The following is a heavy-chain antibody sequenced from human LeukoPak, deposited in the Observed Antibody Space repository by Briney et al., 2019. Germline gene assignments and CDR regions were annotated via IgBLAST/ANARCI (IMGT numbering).Heavy chain of an antibody. D-gene: IGHD5-18*01. CDR1: GFTFSSYA. CDR3: AKAHRIVDTAMSFDY. Sequence: GGSLRLSCAASGFTFSSYAMSWVRQAPGKGLEWVSAVSGSGGSTFYADSVKGRFTISRDNFKNTLYLQMNSLRAEDTAIYYCAKAHRIVDTAMSFDYWGQGTLVTVSS. J-gene: IGHJ4*02. V-gene: IGHV3-23*01. CDR2: VSGSGGST.